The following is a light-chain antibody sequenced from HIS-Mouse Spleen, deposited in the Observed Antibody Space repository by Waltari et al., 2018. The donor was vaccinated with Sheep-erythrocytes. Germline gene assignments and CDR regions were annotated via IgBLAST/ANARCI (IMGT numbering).Light chain of an antibody. CDR3: QAWDSSTAV. CDR2: QDS. CDR1: QLGDKY. J-gene: IGLJ2*01. V-gene: IGLV3-1*01. Sequence: SYELTQPPSVSVSPGQTARITCSGAQLGDKYACWYQQKPGQSPVLVIYQDSKRPSGIPERFSGSNSGNTATLTISGTQAMDEADYYCQAWDSSTAVFGGGTKLTVL.